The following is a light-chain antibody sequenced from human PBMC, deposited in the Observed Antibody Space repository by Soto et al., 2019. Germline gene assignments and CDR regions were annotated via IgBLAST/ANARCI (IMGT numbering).Light chain of an antibody. Sequence: DIQMTQSPSTLSASVGDRVTITCRASQNINAWLAWYQQKPGKAPKLLISDASNLESGVSSRFSGSGYWTEFTLTISCLQPDDFATYYCQQFHTYYTFGQGTKLEIK. J-gene: IGKJ2*01. CDR2: DAS. V-gene: IGKV1-5*01. CDR1: QNINAW. CDR3: QQFHTYYT.